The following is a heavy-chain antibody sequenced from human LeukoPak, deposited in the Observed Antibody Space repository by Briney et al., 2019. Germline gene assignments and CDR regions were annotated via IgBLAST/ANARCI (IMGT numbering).Heavy chain of an antibody. J-gene: IGHJ6*02. CDR1: GGSISSYY. V-gene: IGHV4-4*07. D-gene: IGHD5-18*01. CDR2: IYTSGST. CDR3: ARHRYTRTSRGYSYGPYMDV. Sequence: SETLSLTCTVSGGSISSYYWSWIRQPAGKGLEWIGRIYTSGSTNYNPSLKSRVTMSVDTSKNQFSLKLSSVTAADTAVYYCARHRYTRTSRGYSYGPYMDVWGQGTTVTVSS.